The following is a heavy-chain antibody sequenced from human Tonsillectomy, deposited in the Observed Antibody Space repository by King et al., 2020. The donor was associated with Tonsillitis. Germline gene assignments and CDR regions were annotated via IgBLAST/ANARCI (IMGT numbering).Heavy chain of an antibody. CDR2: IYYRGRS. V-gene: IGHV4-39*01. D-gene: IGHD6-13*01. Sequence: LQLQESGPGLLKPSETLSITCTVAGGAISSGGYYWGWIRHPPCKGLACMGIIYYRGRSDDNTSLKSRVTISVDTSKNLFSLNLSSVTAADTAIYYCTRLNVGIHYYYYMDVWGKGTTVTVSS. J-gene: IGHJ6*03. CDR1: GGAISSGGYY. CDR3: TRLNVGIHYYYYMDV.